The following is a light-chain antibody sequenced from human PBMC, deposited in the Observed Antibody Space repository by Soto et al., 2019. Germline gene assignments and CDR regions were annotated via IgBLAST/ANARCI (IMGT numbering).Light chain of an antibody. CDR1: QSVSVNS. CDR3: QQYGRSPFT. Sequence: EIVLTQSPGTLSLSPGERATLSCRASQSVSVNSLAWYQQKGGQAPRLLIYAASTRATGVPDRFSGTGSGTDFAHTISRLETDDSAVYYCQQYGRSPFTFGPGTKVDIK. V-gene: IGKV3-20*01. J-gene: IGKJ3*01. CDR2: AAS.